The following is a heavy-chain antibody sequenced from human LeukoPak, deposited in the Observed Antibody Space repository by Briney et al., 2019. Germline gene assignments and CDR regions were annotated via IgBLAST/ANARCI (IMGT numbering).Heavy chain of an antibody. CDR2: IYYSGST. CDR3: ARGGGSQGPDY. Sequence: SETLSLTCTVSGGSIRSYYWSWIRQPPGKGLEWIGYIYYSGSTNYNPSLKSRVTISVDTSKNQFSLKLSSVTAADTAVYYCARGGGSQGPDYWGQGTLVTVSS. J-gene: IGHJ4*02. CDR1: GGSIRSYY. D-gene: IGHD1-26*01. V-gene: IGHV4-59*01.